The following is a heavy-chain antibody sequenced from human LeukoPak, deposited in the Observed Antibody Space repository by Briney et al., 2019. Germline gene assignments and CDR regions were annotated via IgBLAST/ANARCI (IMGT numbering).Heavy chain of an antibody. J-gene: IGHJ4*02. V-gene: IGHV3-30*04. D-gene: IGHD2-2*01. CDR1: GFTFSSYT. Sequence: PGGSLRLSCAASGFTFSSYTMHWVRQPRGKGLEWVALISYDGSNQYYADSVKGRFTVSRDNSKNTLYVQMNSLRGDDTAVYYCAHGTMYQLDYWGQGTLVTVSS. CDR3: AHGTMYQLDY. CDR2: ISYDGSNQ.